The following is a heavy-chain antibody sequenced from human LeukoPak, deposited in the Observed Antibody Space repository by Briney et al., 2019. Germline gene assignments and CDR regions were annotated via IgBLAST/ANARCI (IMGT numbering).Heavy chain of an antibody. V-gene: IGHV4-59*01. D-gene: IGHD3-10*01. CDR1: GGSISSYY. CDR3: AGSGSGSYYSPWYFDL. J-gene: IGHJ2*01. CDR2: IYYSGST. Sequence: PSETLSLTCTVSGGSISSYYWSWIRQPPGKGLEWIGYIYYSGSTNYNPSLKSRVTISVETSKNQFSLRLSSVTAADTAVYFCAGSGSGSYYSPWYFDLWGRGTLVIVSS.